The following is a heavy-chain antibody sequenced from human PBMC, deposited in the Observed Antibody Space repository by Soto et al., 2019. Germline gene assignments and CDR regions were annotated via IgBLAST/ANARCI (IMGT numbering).Heavy chain of an antibody. CDR3: ATSGYSSSWYGTGFDY. V-gene: IGHV4-4*02. Sequence: SETLSLTCAVSGGSISSSNWWSWVRQPPGKGLEWIGEIYHSGSTNYNPSLKSRVTISVDKSKNQFSLKLSSVTAADTAVYYCATSGYSSSWYGTGFDYWGQGTLVTVSS. CDR2: IYHSGST. J-gene: IGHJ4*02. CDR1: GGSISSSNW. D-gene: IGHD6-13*01.